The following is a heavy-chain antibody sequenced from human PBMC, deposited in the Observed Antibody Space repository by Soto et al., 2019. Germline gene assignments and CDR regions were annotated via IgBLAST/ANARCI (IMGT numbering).Heavy chain of an antibody. CDR2: IYYSGST. CDR3: ARLDFGGAIDY. D-gene: IGHD3-3*01. J-gene: IGHJ4*02. V-gene: IGHV4-39*01. Sequence: NPSETLSLTCTVSGGSISSSSYYWGWIRQPPGKGLEWIGSIYYSGSTYYNPSLKSRVTISVDTSKNQFSLKLSSVTAADTAVYYCARLDFGGAIDYWGQGTLVTVSS. CDR1: GGSISSSSYY.